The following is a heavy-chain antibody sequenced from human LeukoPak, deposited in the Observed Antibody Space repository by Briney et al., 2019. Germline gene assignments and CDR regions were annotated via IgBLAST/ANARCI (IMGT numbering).Heavy chain of an antibody. D-gene: IGHD3-10*01. CDR1: GGSISSSGYY. CDR3: ARHRLDYGSGSLDWFDP. CDR2: IYYSGST. J-gene: IGHJ5*02. Sequence: TSETLSLTCTVSGGSISSSGYYWGWIRQPPGKGLEWIGSIYYSGSTYYNPSLKSRVTIFVDTSKNQFSLKLSSVTAADTAVYYCARHRLDYGSGSLDWFDPWGQGTLVTVSS. V-gene: IGHV4-39*01.